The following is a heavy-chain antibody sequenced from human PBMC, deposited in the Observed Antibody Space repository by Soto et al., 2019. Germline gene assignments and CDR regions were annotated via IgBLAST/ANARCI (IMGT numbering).Heavy chain of an antibody. CDR3: ASMIGDPVLSFDS. CDR1: GGSISSYY. CDR2: IFYSGST. D-gene: IGHD3-10*02. J-gene: IGHJ5*01. V-gene: IGHV4-59*01. Sequence: QVQLQESGPGLVKPSETLSLTCTVSGGSISSYYWSWIRQPPGKGLEWIGFIFYSGSTSYNPSLKSRVTISIDTSEYQFSLQLNSVTAADTVVYYCASMIGDPVLSFDSWGQGPLVAVSS.